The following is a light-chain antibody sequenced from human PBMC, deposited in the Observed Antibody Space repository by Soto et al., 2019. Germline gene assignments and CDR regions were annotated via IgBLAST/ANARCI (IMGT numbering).Light chain of an antibody. CDR3: CSYAGSYTWV. J-gene: IGLJ3*02. V-gene: IGLV2-11*01. CDR2: DVK. Sequence: QSVLTQPRSVSGSPGQSVTISCTGTSSDVGAYDYVSWYQQHAGEAPKIIMFDVKKRSSGFPDRFSGSKSGNTASLTISGLQAEDEADYYCCSYAGSYTWVFGGGTKLTVL. CDR1: SSDVGAYDY.